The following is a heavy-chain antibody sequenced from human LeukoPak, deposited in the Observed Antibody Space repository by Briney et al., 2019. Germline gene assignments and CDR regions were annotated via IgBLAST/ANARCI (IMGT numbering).Heavy chain of an antibody. CDR1: GVPISSYY. J-gene: IGHJ4*02. CDR3: ARHSSSLGGLFDY. Sequence: PSETLSLTCTVSGVPISSYYWSWIRQPPGKGLEWIGCIYSSGTTNYNPSLKSRVTISVDTSKNQFSLKLTSVTAADTAVYYCARHSSSLGGLFDYWGQGTLVTVSS. D-gene: IGHD3-16*01. CDR2: IYSSGTT. V-gene: IGHV4-59*08.